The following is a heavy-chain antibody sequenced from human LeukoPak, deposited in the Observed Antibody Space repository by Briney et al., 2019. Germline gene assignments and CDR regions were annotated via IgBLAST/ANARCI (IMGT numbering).Heavy chain of an antibody. CDR3: AGQMLYGSGSYWKKDGDY. CDR2: IYYSGST. Sequence: SQTLSLTCAVSGGSISSGGYSWSWIRQPPGKGLEWIGYIYYSGSTNYNPSLKSRVTISVDTSKNQFSLKLSSVTAADTAAYYCAGQMLYGSGSYWKKDGDYWGQGTLVTVSS. D-gene: IGHD3-10*01. CDR1: GGSISSGGYS. J-gene: IGHJ4*02. V-gene: IGHV4-30-4*07.